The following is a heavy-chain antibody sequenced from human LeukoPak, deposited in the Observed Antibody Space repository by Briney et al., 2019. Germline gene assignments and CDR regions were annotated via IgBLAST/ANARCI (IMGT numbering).Heavy chain of an antibody. Sequence: GGSLRLSCAASGFTVSSSYMSWVRQAPGKGLEWVSVIYSGGSTYYADSVKGRFTISRDNSKNTLYLQMNSLRAEDTAVYYCAGVGGSYSTGIDYWGQGTLVTVSS. V-gene: IGHV3-66*01. J-gene: IGHJ4*02. D-gene: IGHD1-26*01. CDR1: GFTVSSSY. CDR2: IYSGGST. CDR3: AGVGGSYSTGIDY.